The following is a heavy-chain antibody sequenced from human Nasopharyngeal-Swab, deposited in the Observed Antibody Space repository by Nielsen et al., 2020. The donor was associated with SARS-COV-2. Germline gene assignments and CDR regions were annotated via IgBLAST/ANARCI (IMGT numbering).Heavy chain of an antibody. CDR1: GVIFSKYW. CDR2: TNEDGTIT. CDR3: VRHGHYTFDS. V-gene: IGHV3-74*01. Sequence: GESLKISCVASGVIFSKYWMHWVRQAPGKGLEWVSRTNEDGTITNYADSVRGRFAISRDNARDTLSLQMHSLRAEDTAVYYCVRHGHYTFDSWGQGSLVTVSS. D-gene: IGHD4-11*01. J-gene: IGHJ4*02.